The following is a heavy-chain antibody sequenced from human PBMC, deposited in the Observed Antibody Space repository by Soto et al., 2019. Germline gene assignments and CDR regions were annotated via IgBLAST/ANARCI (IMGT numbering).Heavy chain of an antibody. CDR1: GGSFSGYY. D-gene: IGHD6-19*01. J-gene: IGHJ3*02. V-gene: IGHV4-34*01. CDR2: INHSGST. CDR3: ARSGGSSGWYVGAFDI. Sequence: QVQLQQWGAGLLKPSETLSLTCAVYGGSFSGYYWSWIRQPPGKGLEWIGEINHSGSTNYNPSLKSGVTLSXXTXKXRFTLKLSSVTAADTAVYYCARSGGSSGWYVGAFDIWGQGTMVTVSS.